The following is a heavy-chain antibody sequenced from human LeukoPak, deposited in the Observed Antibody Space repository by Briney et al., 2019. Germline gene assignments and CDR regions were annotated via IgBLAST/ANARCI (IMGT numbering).Heavy chain of an antibody. J-gene: IGHJ4*02. D-gene: IGHD3-9*01. V-gene: IGHV3-21*01. CDR1: GFTFSSYS. Sequence: GGSLRLSCAASGFTFSSYSMNWVRQAPGKGLEWVSSINSSSIYIYYADSVKGRFTISRDNAKNSLYLQMNSLRAEDTAVYYCARGRDFDWLLYYFDYWGQGTLVTVSS. CDR3: ARGRDFDWLLYYFDY. CDR2: INSSSIYI.